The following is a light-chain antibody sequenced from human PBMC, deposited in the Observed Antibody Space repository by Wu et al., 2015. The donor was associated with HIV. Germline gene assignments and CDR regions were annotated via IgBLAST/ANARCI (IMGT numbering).Light chain of an antibody. CDR2: GAS. J-gene: IGKJ4*01. CDR1: QNIDGH. V-gene: IGKV1-39*01. Sequence: DIQMTQSPSSLSASIGDRVTITCRTRQNIDGHLNWYQQRPGGAPHLLIFGASNLQSGVSSRFTGSGSGTLFTLTITNVQPEDFATYFCQQSYTVPVTFGGGTKVE. CDR3: QQSYTVPVT.